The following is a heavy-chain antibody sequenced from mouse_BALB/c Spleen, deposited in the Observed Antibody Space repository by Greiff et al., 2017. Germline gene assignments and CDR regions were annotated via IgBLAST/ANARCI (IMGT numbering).Heavy chain of an antibody. CDR2: IYPGSGNT. D-gene: IGHD1-1*01. CDR3: ASPHHYYGSSDWFAY. V-gene: IGHV1-84*02. J-gene: IGHJ3*01. Sequence: QVQLKESGPELVKPGASVKISCKASGYTFTDYYINWVKQKPGQGLEWIGWIYPGSGNTKYNEKFKGKATLTVDTSSSTAYMQLSSLTSEDTAVYFCASPHHYYGSSDWFAYWGQGTLVTVSA. CDR1: GYTFTDYY.